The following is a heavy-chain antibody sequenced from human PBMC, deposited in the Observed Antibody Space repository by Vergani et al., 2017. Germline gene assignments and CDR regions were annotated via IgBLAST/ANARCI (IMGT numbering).Heavy chain of an antibody. CDR1: GGSFSGYY. CDR3: ARDSSGNSMFQH. D-gene: IGHD4-23*01. Sequence: QVQLQQWGAGLLKPSETLSLTCAVYGGSFSGYYWSWTRQPPGKGLEWIGYIYYSGSTYYNPSLKSRVTISVDTSKNQFSLKLSSVTAADTAVYYCARDSSGNSMFQHWGQGTLVTVSS. CDR2: IYYSGST. J-gene: IGHJ1*01. V-gene: IGHV4-34*01.